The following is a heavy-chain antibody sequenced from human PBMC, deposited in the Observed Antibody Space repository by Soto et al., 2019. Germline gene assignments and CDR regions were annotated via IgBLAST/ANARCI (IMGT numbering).Heavy chain of an antibody. V-gene: IGHV4-39*01. CDR3: ARQGGRDY. CDR1: GGSISSSSYY. J-gene: IGHJ4*02. D-gene: IGHD3-16*01. Sequence: QLLESGPGLVKPSETLSLTCTVSGGSISSSSYYWGWIRQPPGKGLEWIGSIYYSGSTYYNPSLKSRVTISVDTSKNQFSLKLSSVTAADTAVYYCARQGGRDYWGQGTLVTVSS. CDR2: IYYSGST.